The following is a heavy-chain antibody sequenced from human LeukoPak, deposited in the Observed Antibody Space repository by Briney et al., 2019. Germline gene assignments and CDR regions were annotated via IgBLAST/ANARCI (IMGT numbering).Heavy chain of an antibody. V-gene: IGHV3-23*01. Sequence: PGGPLRLSCAASGFTVTNFAIAWVRQAPGKGLEWVAAIGGDADGTTYPDRVRGRFFLSRDSSKNTLYLQMNVLTVEDTAVYHCVHPTGEGWFYFPYWGQGTPVTVSS. CDR1: GFTVTNFA. D-gene: IGHD7-27*01. CDR3: VHPTGEGWFYFPY. J-gene: IGHJ4*02. CDR2: IGGDADGT.